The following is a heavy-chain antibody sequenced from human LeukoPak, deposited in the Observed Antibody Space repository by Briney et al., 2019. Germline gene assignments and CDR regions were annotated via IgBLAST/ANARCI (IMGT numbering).Heavy chain of an antibody. CDR1: GGSISSSSYY. V-gene: IGHV3-11*04. CDR2: ISNSGHII. D-gene: IGHD3-22*01. Sequence: LSLTCTVSGGSISSSSYYWGWIRQPPGKGLEWLSYISNSGHIIYYGDSVKGRFTISRDNAKNSLYLQMNSLRAEDTAVYYCARSERYDRSGYYPLDPFDIWGQGTMVTVSS. J-gene: IGHJ3*02. CDR3: ARSERYDRSGYYPLDPFDI.